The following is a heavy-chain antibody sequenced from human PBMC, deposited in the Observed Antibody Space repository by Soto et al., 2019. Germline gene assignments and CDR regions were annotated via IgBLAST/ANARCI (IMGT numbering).Heavy chain of an antibody. Sequence: QVQLQESGPGLVKPSETLSLTCTVSGGSVSSGSYYWSWIRQPPGKGLEWIGYIYYSGSTNYNPSRKRRVTIAVDTSQNIFSLKLSAVTAADTAVYYCASSPGYCSGWYPFDYWGQGTLVTVSS. CDR1: GGSVSSGSYY. CDR2: IYYSGST. V-gene: IGHV4-61*03. J-gene: IGHJ4*02. D-gene: IGHD6-19*01. CDR3: ASSPGYCSGWYPFDY.